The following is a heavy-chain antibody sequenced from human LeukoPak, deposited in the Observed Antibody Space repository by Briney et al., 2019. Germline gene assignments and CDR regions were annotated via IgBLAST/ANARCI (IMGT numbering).Heavy chain of an antibody. CDR1: GFTFGDYS. J-gene: IGHJ6*04. CDR3: TRDHDFWSGPLGV. Sequence: GGSLRLSCTASGFTFGDYSMSWFRQAPGKGLEWVAFIRGKGYGGTAEYAASVKGRFTLSRDDSKSIAYLQMDSLQTEDTAVYYCTRDHDFWSGPLGVWGKGTTVTVSS. V-gene: IGHV3-49*03. D-gene: IGHD3-3*01. CDR2: IRGKGYGGTA.